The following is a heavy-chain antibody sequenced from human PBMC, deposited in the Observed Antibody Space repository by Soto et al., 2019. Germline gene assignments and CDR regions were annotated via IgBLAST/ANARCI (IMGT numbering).Heavy chain of an antibody. Sequence: ASVKVSCKASGYTFTGYYMHWVLQAPGQGLEWMGWINPNSGGTNYAQKFQGWVTMTRDTSISTAYMELSRLRSDDTAGYYCARGTYYYDSSGYYFRYFDYWGQ. V-gene: IGHV1-2*04. CDR1: GYTFTGYY. J-gene: IGHJ4*02. D-gene: IGHD3-22*01. CDR2: INPNSGGT. CDR3: ARGTYYYDSSGYYFRYFDY.